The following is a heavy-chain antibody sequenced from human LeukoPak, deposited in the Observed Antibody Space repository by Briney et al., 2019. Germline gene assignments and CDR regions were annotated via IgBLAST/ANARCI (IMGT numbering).Heavy chain of an antibody. V-gene: IGHV3-33*01. J-gene: IGHJ4*02. Sequence: GGSLRLSCAASGFTFSSYGMHWVRQAPGKGLEWVAVIWYDGSNKYYADSVKGRFTISRDNSKNTLYLQMNSLRAEDTAVYYCASGRDYYDSSGLFDYWGQGTLVAVSS. CDR3: ASGRDYYDSSGLFDY. CDR1: GFTFSSYG. D-gene: IGHD3-22*01. CDR2: IWYDGSNK.